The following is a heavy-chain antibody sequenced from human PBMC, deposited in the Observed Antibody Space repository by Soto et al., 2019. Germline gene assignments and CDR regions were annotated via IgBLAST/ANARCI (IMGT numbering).Heavy chain of an antibody. Sequence: EVQLVESGGGLVQPGGSLRLSCAASGFTFSSYCMHWVRQAPGKGLVWVSRINSDGSSTSYADSVKGRFTISRDNAKNTPYLQMNSLRAEDTAVYYCVRTILVVAAATREDYWGQGTLVTVSS. V-gene: IGHV3-74*01. J-gene: IGHJ4*02. CDR1: GFTFSSYC. CDR3: VRTILVVAAATREDY. CDR2: INSDGSST. D-gene: IGHD2-15*01.